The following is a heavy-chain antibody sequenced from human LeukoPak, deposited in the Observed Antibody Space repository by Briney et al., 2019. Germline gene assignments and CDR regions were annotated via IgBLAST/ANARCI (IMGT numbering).Heavy chain of an antibody. CDR3: VRHDSFIPF. Sequence: GGSLRLSCAASGFTFTNYAMTWVRQAPGKGLEWVSSISDTYAPTYYTDSVKGRCTISRDNSKNTVSLQLNNLRVEDTAVYFCVRHDSFIPFWGQGTLVTVSS. CDR2: ISDTYAPT. J-gene: IGHJ4*02. CDR1: GFTFTNYA. D-gene: IGHD2-21*01. V-gene: IGHV3-23*01.